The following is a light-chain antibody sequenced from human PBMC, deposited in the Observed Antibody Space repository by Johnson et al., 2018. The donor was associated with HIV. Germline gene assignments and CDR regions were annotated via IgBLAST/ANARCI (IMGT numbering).Light chain of an antibody. CDR1: TSNIGNNY. Sequence: QSVLTQPPSVSAAPGQKVTISCSGSTSNIGNNYVSWYQQLPGTAPKLVMHENNKRPSGIPDRFSGPKSGTSATLGITGLQTGDEADYYCGTWDTSLSAYVFGTGTTVTVL. CDR2: ENN. CDR3: GTWDTSLSAYV. J-gene: IGLJ1*01. V-gene: IGLV1-51*02.